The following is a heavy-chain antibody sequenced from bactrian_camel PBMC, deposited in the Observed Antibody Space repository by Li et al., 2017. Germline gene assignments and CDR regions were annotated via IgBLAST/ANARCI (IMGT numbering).Heavy chain of an antibody. D-gene: IGHD4*01. V-gene: IGHV3S1*01. CDR1: EDTANSNR. CDR3: VRGDGATMLAFGF. CDR2: IYPGRGFT. Sequence: HVQLVESGGGSVQSGGSLRLSCTASEDTANSNRCMAWFRQAPGKGREGVATIYPGRGFTRYADSVKGRFTISRDNAKNTLYLQMNSLKPEDTAVYYCVRGDGATMLAFGFWGQGTQVTVS. J-gene: IGHJ6*01.